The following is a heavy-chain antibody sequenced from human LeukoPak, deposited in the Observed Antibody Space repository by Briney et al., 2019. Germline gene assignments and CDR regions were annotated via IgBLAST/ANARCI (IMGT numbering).Heavy chain of an antibody. V-gene: IGHV3-7*03. D-gene: IGHD2-21*01. Sequence: GGSLRLSCAASGFTFSSYWISWVRQAPGKGLEWVANIKQDGSEKYYVDSVKGRFTISRDNAKNSLYLQMNSLRAEDTAVYYCARRAGDCSHPYDYWGQGTLVTVSS. J-gene: IGHJ4*02. CDR1: GFTFSSYW. CDR2: IKQDGSEK. CDR3: ARRAGDCSHPYDY.